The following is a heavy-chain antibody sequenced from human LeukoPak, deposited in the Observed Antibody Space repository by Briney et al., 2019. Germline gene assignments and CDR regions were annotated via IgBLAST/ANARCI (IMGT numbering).Heavy chain of an antibody. Sequence: SETLSLTCTVSGGSINSYYWSWIRQPPGKGLEWIGYIYYSGSTKYNPSLKSRVTISVDTSKNQFSLKLSSVTAADTAVYYCARVTYDYVWGSHRYSPYYLDYWGQGTLVTVSS. CDR2: IYYSGST. J-gene: IGHJ4*02. D-gene: IGHD3-16*02. V-gene: IGHV4-59*01. CDR3: ARVTYDYVWGSHRYSPYYLDY. CDR1: GGSINSYY.